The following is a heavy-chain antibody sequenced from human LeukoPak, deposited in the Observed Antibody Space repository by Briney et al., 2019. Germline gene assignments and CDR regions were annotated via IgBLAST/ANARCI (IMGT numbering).Heavy chain of an antibody. CDR1: GFTFSSYG. D-gene: IGHD5-18*01. CDR3: AKDGGLRPHYYYGMDV. V-gene: IGHV3-30*18. CDR2: ISYDGSNK. J-gene: IGHJ6*02. Sequence: GGSLRLSCAASGFTFSSYGMHWVRRAPGKGLEWVAVISYDGSNKYYADSVKGRFTISRDNSKNTLYLQMNSLRAEDTAVYYCAKDGGLRPHYYYGMDVWGQGTTVTVSS.